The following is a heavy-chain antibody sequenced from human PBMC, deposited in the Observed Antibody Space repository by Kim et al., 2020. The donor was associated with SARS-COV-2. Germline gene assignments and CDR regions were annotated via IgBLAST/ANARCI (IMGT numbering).Heavy chain of an antibody. V-gene: IGHV4-4*02. J-gene: IGHJ5*02. CDR1: GGSISSSNW. CDR3: ARAYYGSGRGWFDP. CDR2: IYHSGST. D-gene: IGHD3-10*01. Sequence: SETLSLTCAVSGGSISSSNWWSWVRQPPGKGLEWIGEIYHSGSTNYNPSLKSRVTISVDKSKNQFSLKLSSVTAADTAVYYCARAYYGSGRGWFDPWGQGTLVTVSS.